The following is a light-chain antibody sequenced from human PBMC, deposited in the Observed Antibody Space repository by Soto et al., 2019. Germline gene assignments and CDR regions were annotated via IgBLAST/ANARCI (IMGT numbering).Light chain of an antibody. Sequence: EIVLTQSPGTLSLSPGERATLSCRASQSVSSTYLAWYQQKPGQAPRLLIYDASIRATGIPDRFSGSGSGTDFTHTISRLEPEDFAVYYCQQYGRSPGLITFGPGTKVDIK. CDR3: QQYGRSPGLIT. CDR2: DAS. J-gene: IGKJ3*01. CDR1: QSVSSTY. V-gene: IGKV3-20*01.